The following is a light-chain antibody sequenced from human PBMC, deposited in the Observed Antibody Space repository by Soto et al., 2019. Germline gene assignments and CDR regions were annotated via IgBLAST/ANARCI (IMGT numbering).Light chain of an antibody. CDR2: DAS. J-gene: IGKJ4*01. CDR1: QSISSF. Sequence: EIVLTQSPATLSLSPGGSATLSCRASQSISSFLAWYQQKPGQAPRLLIYDASNRATGIPARFSGSGSGTDFTLTISSLEPEDFAVYYCQQRSDLLTFGGGTKVEIK. CDR3: QQRSDLLT. V-gene: IGKV3-11*01.